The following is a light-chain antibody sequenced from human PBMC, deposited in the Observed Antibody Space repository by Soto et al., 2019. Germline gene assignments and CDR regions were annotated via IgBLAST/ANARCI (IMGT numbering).Light chain of an antibody. CDR1: QSVSSS. Sequence: EIVMTQSPATLSVSPGERATLSCRASQSVSSSLAWYQQKPGQAPRLLIYGASTRATGIPAKFSGSGSGTEFTLTISSLQSEDFAVYYCQQYSNWPLTFGGGTRWIS. CDR3: QQYSNWPLT. CDR2: GAS. J-gene: IGKJ4*01. V-gene: IGKV3-15*01.